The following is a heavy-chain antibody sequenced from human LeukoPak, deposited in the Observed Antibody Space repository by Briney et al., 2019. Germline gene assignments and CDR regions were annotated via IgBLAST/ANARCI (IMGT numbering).Heavy chain of an antibody. V-gene: IGHV4-38-2*01. CDR3: ASYYASGVSAYNYYGMDV. D-gene: IGHD3-10*01. CDR1: GHSISTGYY. Sequence: PSETLSLTCAVSGHSISTGYYWGWIRQPPGKGLEWIGSRSHNRGTYYNPSLKSRVTISMDTSKNQISLRLTSVTAADTAVYYCASYYASGVSAYNYYGMDVWGKGTTVTVSS. CDR2: RSHNRGT. J-gene: IGHJ6*04.